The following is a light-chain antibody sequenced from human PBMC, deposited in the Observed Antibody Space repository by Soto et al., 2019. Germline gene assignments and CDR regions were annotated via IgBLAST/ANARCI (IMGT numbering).Light chain of an antibody. CDR2: SNN. CDR1: RSNIGSNT. CDR3: VAWDDSLDGWV. Sequence: QSVLTQPPSASGTPGQRVTISCSGSRSNIGSNTANWYQLLPGTAPKLLIYSNNQRPSGVPDRFSGSKSGTSASLAISGPQSEDEADYYCVAWDDSLDGWVFGGGTKLTVL. V-gene: IGLV1-44*01. J-gene: IGLJ3*02.